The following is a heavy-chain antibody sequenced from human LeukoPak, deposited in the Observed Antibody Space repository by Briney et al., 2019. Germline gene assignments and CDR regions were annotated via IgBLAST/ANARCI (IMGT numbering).Heavy chain of an antibody. D-gene: IGHD7-27*01. CDR2: INPNSGGT. Sequence: ASVKVSCKASGYTFSGYYMHWVRQARGQGLEWMGWINPNSGGTNYAQKFQGRVTMTRDTSISTAYMELSRLRSDDTAVYYCAREVSGDYFDYWGQGTLVTVSS. CDR1: GYTFSGYY. J-gene: IGHJ4*02. CDR3: AREVSGDYFDY. V-gene: IGHV1-2*02.